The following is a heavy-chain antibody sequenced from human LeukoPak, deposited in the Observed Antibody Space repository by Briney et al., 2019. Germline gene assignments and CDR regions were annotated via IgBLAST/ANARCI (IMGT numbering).Heavy chain of an antibody. D-gene: IGHD6-19*01. CDR2: INPNSGGT. V-gene: IGHV1-2*02. J-gene: IGHJ5*02. CDR1: GYTFTGYY. Sequence: ASVKVSCKASGYTFTGYYMHWVRQAPGQGLEWMGWINPNSGGTNYAQKFQGRVTMTRDTSISTAYMELSRRRSDDTAVYYCARDQQWRLSNWFDPWGQGTLVTVSS. CDR3: ARDQQWRLSNWFDP.